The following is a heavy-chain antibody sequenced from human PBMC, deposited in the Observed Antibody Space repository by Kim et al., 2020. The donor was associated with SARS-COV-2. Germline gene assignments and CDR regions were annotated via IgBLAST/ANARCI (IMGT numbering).Heavy chain of an antibody. CDR2: ISYDGSNK. Sequence: GGSLRLSCAASGFTFSSYGMHWVRQAPGKGLEWVAVISYDGSNKYYADSVKGRFTISRDNSKNTLYLQMNSLRAEDTAVYYCAKAPLWLSYYYGMDVWGQGTTVTVSS. CDR1: GFTFSSYG. D-gene: IGHD5-18*01. V-gene: IGHV3-30*18. J-gene: IGHJ6*02. CDR3: AKAPLWLSYYYGMDV.